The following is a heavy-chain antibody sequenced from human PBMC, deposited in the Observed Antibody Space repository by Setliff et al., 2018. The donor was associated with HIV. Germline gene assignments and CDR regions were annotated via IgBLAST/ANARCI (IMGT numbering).Heavy chain of an antibody. CDR3: ARGSTVPFTNSWYYIDY. J-gene: IGHJ4*02. V-gene: IGHV4-34*01. D-gene: IGHD6-13*01. Sequence: SETLSLTCAVYGASLSNCFGTWIRQPPGKGLEWIGEIDQAGGTNYNPSLKRRGTISADTSKTQFSLRLTSVTAADSAVYFCARGSTVPFTNSWYYIDYWGQGTPVTVSS. CDR1: GASLSNCF. CDR2: IDQAGGT.